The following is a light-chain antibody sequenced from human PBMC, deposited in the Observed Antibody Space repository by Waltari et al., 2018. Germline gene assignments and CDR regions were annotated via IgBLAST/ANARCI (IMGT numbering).Light chain of an antibody. Sequence: ETVMTQSPATLSVSPGERATLSCRASQTVTTKLAWYQQKPGQAPRLLIYGASTRATGIPARFSVSGSGTEFTLTISSLQSEDFAVYYCQQYNNWPPWTFGQGTKVEIK. V-gene: IGKV3-15*01. J-gene: IGKJ1*01. CDR1: QTVTTK. CDR3: QQYNNWPPWT. CDR2: GAS.